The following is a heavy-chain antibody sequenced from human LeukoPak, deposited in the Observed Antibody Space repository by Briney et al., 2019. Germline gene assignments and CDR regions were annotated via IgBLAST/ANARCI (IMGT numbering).Heavy chain of an antibody. Sequence: RSGGSLRLSCAASGFTFSSYGMHWVRQAPGKGLEWVAFISYDGSIKSYADSVKGRFAVSRDNSKNTLYLQMNSLRPEDTAFYYCAKSYDNGWYVCDYWGQGTLVTVSS. CDR1: GFTFSSYG. V-gene: IGHV3-30*02. CDR2: ISYDGSIK. D-gene: IGHD6-19*01. J-gene: IGHJ4*02. CDR3: AKSYDNGWYVCDY.